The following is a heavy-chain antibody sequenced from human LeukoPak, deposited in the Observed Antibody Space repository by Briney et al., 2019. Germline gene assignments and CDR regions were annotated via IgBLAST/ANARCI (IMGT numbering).Heavy chain of an antibody. J-gene: IGHJ3*02. V-gene: IGHV3-23*01. D-gene: IGHD4-17*01. Sequence: GGSLRLSCAASGFTFSSYAMSWVRQAPGKGLEWVSAISGSGGSTHYADSVKGRFTISRDNAKNSLYLQMNSLRAEDTAVYYCARVSATNGDYGDAFDIWGQGTMVTVSS. CDR1: GFTFSSYA. CDR3: ARVSATNGDYGDAFDI. CDR2: ISGSGGST.